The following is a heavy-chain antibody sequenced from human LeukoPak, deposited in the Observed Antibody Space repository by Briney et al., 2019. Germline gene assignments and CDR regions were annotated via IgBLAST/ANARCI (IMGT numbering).Heavy chain of an antibody. J-gene: IGHJ4*02. CDR1: GCSISSGVYY. CDR2: IYYSGST. CDR3: ACCEGVRVGYFQY. Sequence: SQTLSLTCTVSGCSISSGVYYWSWIRQHPGKGLEWIGYIYYSGSTYYNPSLKSRVTISVNTSKNQFSLKLSSVTAAATAVDYCACCEGVRVGYFQYWGQGTLVTVSS. D-gene: IGHD2-15*01. V-gene: IGHV4-31*03.